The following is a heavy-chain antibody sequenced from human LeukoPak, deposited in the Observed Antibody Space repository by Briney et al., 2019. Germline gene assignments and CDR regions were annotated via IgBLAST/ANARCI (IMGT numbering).Heavy chain of an antibody. Sequence: SETLSLTCAVYGGSFSGYYCSWIRQPPGKGLEWIGEINHSGSTNYNPSLKSRVTISVDTSMNQVSLKLSSVTAADTAVYYCARKRGVKYYFDYWGHGTLVTVSS. CDR1: GGSFSGYY. CDR3: ARKRGVKYYFDY. J-gene: IGHJ4*01. V-gene: IGHV4-34*01. CDR2: INHSGST.